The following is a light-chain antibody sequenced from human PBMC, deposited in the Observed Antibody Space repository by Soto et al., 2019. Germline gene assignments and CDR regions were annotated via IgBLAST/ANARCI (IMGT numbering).Light chain of an antibody. Sequence: DIQMTQSPSSLSASVGDRVTITCRASQSISSYLNWYQHKPGKAPKLLIYAASSLQTGVPSRFSGSRSGTDFALTISSLQRYDFATYYCQQTDSFPRTFGQGTKVEMK. J-gene: IGKJ1*01. V-gene: IGKV1-39*01. CDR3: QQTDSFPRT. CDR2: AAS. CDR1: QSISSY.